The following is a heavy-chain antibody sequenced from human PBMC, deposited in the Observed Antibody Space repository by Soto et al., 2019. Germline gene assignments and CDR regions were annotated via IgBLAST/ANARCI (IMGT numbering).Heavy chain of an antibody. CDR1: GGSISSYY. V-gene: IGHV4-59*01. D-gene: IGHD1-26*01. CDR2: IYYSGST. CDR3: ARRGANTGFDP. Sequence: PSETLSLTCTVSGGSISSYYWSWIRQPPGKGLEWIGYIYYSGSTNYNPSLKSRVTISVDTSKNQFSLKLSSVTAADTAVYYCARRGANTGFDPGGQGTLVTVSS. J-gene: IGHJ5*02.